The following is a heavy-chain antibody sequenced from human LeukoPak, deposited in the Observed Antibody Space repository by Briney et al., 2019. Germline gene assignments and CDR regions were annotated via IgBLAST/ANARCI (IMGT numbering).Heavy chain of an antibody. CDR2: IYYSGST. CDR3: ARRKDDFWSGLDP. J-gene: IGHJ5*02. CDR1: GGSISSSSYY. V-gene: IGHV4-39*01. Sequence: PSETLSLTCTVSGGSISSSSYYWGWIRQPPGKGLEWIGSIYYSGSTYYNPSLKSRVTISVDTSKSQFSLKLSSVTAADTAVYYCARRKDDFWSGLDPWGQGTLVTVSS. D-gene: IGHD3-3*01.